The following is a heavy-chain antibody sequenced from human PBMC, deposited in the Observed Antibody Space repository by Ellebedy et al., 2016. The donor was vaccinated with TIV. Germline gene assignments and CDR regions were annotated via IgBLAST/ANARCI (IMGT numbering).Heavy chain of an antibody. V-gene: IGHV1-46*01. CDR3: AREVHGDYDDNWFDP. CDR1: GYTFTSYY. CDR2: INPSGGST. Sequence: ASVKVSCXASGYTFTSYYMHWVRQAPGQGLEWMGIINPSGGSTSYTQKFQGRVTMTRDTSTSTVYMELSSLRSEDTAVYYCAREVHGDYDDNWFDPWGQGTLVTVSS. J-gene: IGHJ5*02. D-gene: IGHD4-17*01.